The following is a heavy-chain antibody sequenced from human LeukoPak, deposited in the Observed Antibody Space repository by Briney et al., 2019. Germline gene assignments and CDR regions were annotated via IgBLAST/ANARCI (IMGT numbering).Heavy chain of an antibody. CDR3: ARVRYRLAETYIDY. D-gene: IGHD3-16*01. V-gene: IGHV1-2*02. Sequence: ASVKVSCKASGYIFTGYYMHWVRQAPGQGLEWMGWINPNSGDTNYAQKFQGRVTMTRDTSISTAYMELSRLRSGDTAVYYCARVRYRLAETYIDYWGQGTLVTVSS. CDR2: INPNSGDT. CDR1: GYIFTGYY. J-gene: IGHJ4*02.